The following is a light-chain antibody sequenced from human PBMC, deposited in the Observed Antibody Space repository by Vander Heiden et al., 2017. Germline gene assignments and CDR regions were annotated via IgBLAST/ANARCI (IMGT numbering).Light chain of an antibody. CDR1: QSVSSY. CDR2: DAS. CDR3: QQRSNWPAT. V-gene: IGKV3-11*01. J-gene: IGKJ3*01. Sequence: EIVLTQSPATLSLSPGERATLPCRASQSVSSYLAWYQQKPGQAPRLLIYDASNRATGIPARFSGSGSGTDFTLTISSLEPEDFAVYYCQQRSNWPATFGPGTKVDIK.